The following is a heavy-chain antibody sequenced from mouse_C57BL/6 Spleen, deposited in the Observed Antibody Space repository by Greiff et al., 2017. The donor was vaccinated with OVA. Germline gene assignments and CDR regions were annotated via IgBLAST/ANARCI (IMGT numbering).Heavy chain of an antibody. V-gene: IGHV6-3*01. CDR3: AGEDDYVGADY. J-gene: IGHJ2*01. CDR2: IRLKSDNYAT. CDR1: GFTFSNYW. D-gene: IGHD2-4*01. Sequence: EVKLVESGGGLVQPGGSMKLSCVASGFTFSNYWMNWVRQSPEKGLEWVAQIRLKSDNYATHYAESVKGRFTISRDDSKSSVYLQMNNLRAEDTGIYYCAGEDDYVGADYWGQGTTLTVSS.